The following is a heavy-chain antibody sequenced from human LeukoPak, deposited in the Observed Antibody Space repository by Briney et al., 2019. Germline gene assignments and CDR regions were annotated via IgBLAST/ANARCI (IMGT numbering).Heavy chain of an antibody. D-gene: IGHD3-22*01. Sequence: GGSLRLSCAASGFTFSSYSMNWVRQAPGKGLEWVSSISSSSSYIYYADSVKGRFTISRDNAKNSLYLQMNSLRAEDTAVYYCARDRSMIVGAGDDYWGQGTPVTVSS. V-gene: IGHV3-21*01. CDR3: ARDRSMIVGAGDDY. CDR1: GFTFSSYS. J-gene: IGHJ4*02. CDR2: ISSSSSYI.